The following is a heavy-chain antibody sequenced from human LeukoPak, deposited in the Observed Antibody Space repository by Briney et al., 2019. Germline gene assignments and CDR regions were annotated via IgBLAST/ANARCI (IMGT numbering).Heavy chain of an antibody. D-gene: IGHD3-22*01. J-gene: IGHJ4*02. CDR2: INPNSGGT. CDR1: GYTFTGYY. V-gene: IGHV1-2*02. CDR3: ARGYYYDSSGYYPWDY. Sequence: ASAKVSSKASGYTFTGYYMHWVRQAPGQGLEWMGWINPNSGGTNYAQKFQGRVTMTRDTSISTAYMELSRLRSDDTAVYYCARGYYYDSSGYYPWDYWGQGTLVTVSS.